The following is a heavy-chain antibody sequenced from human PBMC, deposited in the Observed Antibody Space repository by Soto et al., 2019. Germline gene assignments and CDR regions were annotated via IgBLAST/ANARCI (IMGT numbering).Heavy chain of an antibody. CDR1: GGSVSSGSYY. D-gene: IGHD4-17*01. V-gene: IGHV4-61*01. CDR2: IYYSGST. CDR3: ARVWGDYQENYYYYGMDV. J-gene: IGHJ6*02. Sequence: PSETLSLTCTVSGGSVSSGSYYWSWIRQPPGKGLEWIGYIYYSGSTNYNPSLKSRVTISVDTSKNQFSLKLSSVSAADTAVYYFARVWGDYQENYYYYGMDVWGQGTTVTVSS.